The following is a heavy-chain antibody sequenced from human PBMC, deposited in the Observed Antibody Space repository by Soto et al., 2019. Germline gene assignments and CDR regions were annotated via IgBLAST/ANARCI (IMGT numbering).Heavy chain of an antibody. Sequence: PAQTLSLTCAISGDSVSRNSAGWNWIRQSPSRGLEWLGRTYYRSKWYNDYALSVKGRITINPDTSKNQFSLQLNSVTPEDTAVYYCARDLIDGVFAYWGQGTPVTVSS. D-gene: IGHD3-3*01. CDR3: ARDLIDGVFAY. CDR2: TYYRSKWYN. V-gene: IGHV6-1*01. J-gene: IGHJ4*02. CDR1: GDSVSRNSAG.